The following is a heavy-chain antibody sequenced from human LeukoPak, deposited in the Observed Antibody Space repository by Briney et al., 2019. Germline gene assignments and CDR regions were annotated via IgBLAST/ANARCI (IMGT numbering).Heavy chain of an antibody. J-gene: IGHJ4*02. CDR2: ISYDGSNK. Sequence: GGSLRLSCAASGSTFSSYGMHWVRQAPGKGLEWVAVISYDGSNKYYADSVKGRFTISRDNSKNTLYLQMNSLRAEDTAVYYCAKSIAAAGTCDYWGQGTLVTVSS. CDR3: AKSIAAAGTCDY. CDR1: GSTFSSYG. D-gene: IGHD6-13*01. V-gene: IGHV3-30*18.